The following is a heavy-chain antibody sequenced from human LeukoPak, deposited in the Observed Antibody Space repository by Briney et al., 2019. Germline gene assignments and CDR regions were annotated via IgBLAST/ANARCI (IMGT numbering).Heavy chain of an antibody. D-gene: IGHD6-19*01. CDR3: ARGGSGWYKFDY. J-gene: IGHJ4*02. CDR2: IYTSGST. V-gene: IGHV4-4*09. CDR1: GGSISSYY. Sequence: SETLSLTCTVSGGSISSYYGSWIRRPPGKGLEWIGYIYTSGSTNYNPSLQSRVTISVDTSRNQFSLKLSSVTAADTAVYYCARGGSGWYKFDYWGQGTLVTASS.